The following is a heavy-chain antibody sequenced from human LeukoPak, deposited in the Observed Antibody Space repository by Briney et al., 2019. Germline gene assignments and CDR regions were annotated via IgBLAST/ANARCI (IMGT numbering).Heavy chain of an antibody. CDR1: GFTFSSYW. J-gene: IGHJ6*02. V-gene: IGHV3-7*01. D-gene: IGHD5-12*01. CDR2: IKQDGSEK. Sequence: PGGSLRLSCAASGFTFSSYWMSWVRQAPGKGLEWVANIKQDGSEKYYVDSVKGRFTISRDNAKNSLYLQMNSLRAEDTAVYYCARDSLGSGYDLLGGMDVWGQGTTVTVSS. CDR3: ARDSLGSGYDLLGGMDV.